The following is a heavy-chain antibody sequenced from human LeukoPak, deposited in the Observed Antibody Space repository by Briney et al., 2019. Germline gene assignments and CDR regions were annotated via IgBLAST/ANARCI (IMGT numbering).Heavy chain of an antibody. V-gene: IGHV1-69*04. CDR2: IIPILGIA. D-gene: IGHD3-10*01. J-gene: IGHJ4*02. CDR3: ARGAIGSGSYSFDY. Sequence: ASVKVSCKASGGTFSSYAISWVRQAPGQGLEWMGRIIPILGIANYAQKFQGRVTITADKSTSTAYMELSSLRSEDTAVYYCARGAIGSGSYSFDYWGQGTLVTVSS. CDR1: GGTFSSYA.